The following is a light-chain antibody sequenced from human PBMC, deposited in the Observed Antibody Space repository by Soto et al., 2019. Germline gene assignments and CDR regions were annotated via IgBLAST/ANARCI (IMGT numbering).Light chain of an antibody. Sequence: EIVMTQSPATLSVSPGERATLSCRASQSVRSNLAWYQQKPGQAPRLLIYGASTRATGIPARFSGSVSGTEFTLTISSLQSEDFAVYYCQQYNNWLPNTCGQGTKLEIK. CDR1: QSVRSN. J-gene: IGKJ2*01. V-gene: IGKV3-15*01. CDR3: QQYNNWLPNT. CDR2: GAS.